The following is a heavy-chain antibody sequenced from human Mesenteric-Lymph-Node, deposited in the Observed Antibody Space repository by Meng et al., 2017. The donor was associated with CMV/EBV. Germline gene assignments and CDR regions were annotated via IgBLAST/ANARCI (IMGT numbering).Heavy chain of an antibody. CDR1: GLSLTTSKVA. J-gene: IGHJ1*01. Sequence: FSGLSLTTSKVAVGWLRQPPGEALEWLTLIYWDDDTRYSPSLKTRLTITKDTSKSQVVLTMTNMDPVDTATYYCAQYATGNYCPFQHWGRGALVTVSS. D-gene: IGHD2-8*01. CDR2: IYWDDDT. V-gene: IGHV2-5*02. CDR3: AQYATGNYCPFQH.